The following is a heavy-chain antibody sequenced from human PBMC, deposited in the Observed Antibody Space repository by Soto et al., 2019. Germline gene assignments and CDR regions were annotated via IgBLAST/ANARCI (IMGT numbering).Heavy chain of an antibody. V-gene: IGHV1-18*01. D-gene: IGHD6-6*01. J-gene: IGHJ6*02. Sequence: ASVKVSCKASGYTFTTYGISWVRQAPGQGLEWMGWISAYNGSTNYAQKFQGRVTMTRDTSISTAYMELSRLRSDDTAVYYCARDSSSPYYYYYGMDVWGQGTTVTVSS. CDR2: ISAYNGST. CDR3: ARDSSSPYYYYYGMDV. CDR1: GYTFTTYG.